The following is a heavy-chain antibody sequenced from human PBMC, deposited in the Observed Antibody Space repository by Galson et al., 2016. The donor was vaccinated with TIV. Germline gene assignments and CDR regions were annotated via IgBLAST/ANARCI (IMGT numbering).Heavy chain of an antibody. CDR2: YDPEVFKT. Sequence: SVKVSCKVSGNSLDELVIHWVRQAPGKGLEWMGGYDPEVFKTVYAPRFQGRVTMNADTDRDTAYMELGSLRIDDTAVYYCATAAWFPGLSLDNWGQGTLVSVSS. V-gene: IGHV1-24*01. D-gene: IGHD2/OR15-2a*01. CDR1: GNSLDELV. J-gene: IGHJ4*02. CDR3: ATAAWFPGLSLDN.